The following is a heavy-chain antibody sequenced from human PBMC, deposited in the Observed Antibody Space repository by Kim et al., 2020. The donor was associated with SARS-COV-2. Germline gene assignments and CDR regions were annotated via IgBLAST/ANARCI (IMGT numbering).Heavy chain of an antibody. CDR2: INPNSGGT. J-gene: IGHJ5*02. CDR3: ARSRPNESFYYYGSGSEDWFDP. CDR1: GYTFTGYY. D-gene: IGHD3-10*01. V-gene: IGHV1-2*06. Sequence: ASVKVSCKASGYTFTGYYMHWVRQAPGQGLEWMGRINPNSGGTNYAQKFQGRVTMTRDTSISTAYMELSRLRSDDTAVYYCARSRPNESFYYYGSGSEDWFDPWGQGTLVTVSS.